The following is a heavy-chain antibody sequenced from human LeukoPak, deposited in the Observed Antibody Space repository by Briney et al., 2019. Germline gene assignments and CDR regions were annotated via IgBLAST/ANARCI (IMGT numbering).Heavy chain of an antibody. V-gene: IGHV1-2*06. D-gene: IGHD7-27*01. CDR1: GYTFTGYY. Sequence: ASVKVSCKASGYTFTGYYMHWVRQAPGQGLEWMGRINPNSGGTNYAQKFQGRVTMTRDTSISTAYMELSRLRSDDTAVYYCARDPNNWGSLPYYYYGMDVWGQGTTVTVSS. CDR3: ARDPNNWGSLPYYYYGMDV. CDR2: INPNSGGT. J-gene: IGHJ6*02.